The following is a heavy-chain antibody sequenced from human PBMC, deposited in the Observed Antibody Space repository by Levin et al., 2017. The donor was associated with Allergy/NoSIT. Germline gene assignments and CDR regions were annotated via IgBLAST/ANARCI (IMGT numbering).Heavy chain of an antibody. V-gene: IGHV3-48*03. CDR2: ISSSGSTI. J-gene: IGHJ4*02. CDR1: GFTFSSYE. Sequence: PGGSLRLSCAASGFTFSSYEMNWVRQAPGKGLEWVSYISSSGSTIYYADSVKGRFTISRDNAKNSLYLQMNSLRAEDTAVYYCARDLAAAAWGYFDYWGQGTLVTVSS. CDR3: ARDLAAAAWGYFDY. D-gene: IGHD6-13*01.